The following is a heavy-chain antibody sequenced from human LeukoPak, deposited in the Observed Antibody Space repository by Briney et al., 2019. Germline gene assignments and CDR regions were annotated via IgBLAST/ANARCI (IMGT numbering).Heavy chain of an antibody. Sequence: SETLSLTCAVYGGSFSGYYWSWIRQPPGKGLEWIGYIYYSGSTNYSPSLKSRVTISVDTSKNQFSLKLSSVTAADTAVYYCARNTDYGDYSLIDYWGQGTLVTVSS. CDR1: GGSFSGYY. V-gene: IGHV4-59*01. CDR2: IYYSGST. CDR3: ARNTDYGDYSLIDY. D-gene: IGHD4-17*01. J-gene: IGHJ4*02.